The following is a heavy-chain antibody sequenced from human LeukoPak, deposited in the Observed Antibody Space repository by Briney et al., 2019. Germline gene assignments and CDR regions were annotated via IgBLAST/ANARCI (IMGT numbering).Heavy chain of an antibody. CDR1: GASISSSYW. D-gene: IGHD3-9*01. CDR2: IYHSGST. Sequence: PSETLSLTCAVSGASISSSYWWSWVRQPPGKGLEWIGEIYHSGSTNYNPSLKSRVTMSIDTSKNQFSLKLTSVTAADTAVYYCARRGRVEEGRYFDWSYTQGWFDPWGQGTLVTVSS. V-gene: IGHV4-4*02. J-gene: IGHJ5*02. CDR3: ARRGRVEEGRYFDWSYTQGWFDP.